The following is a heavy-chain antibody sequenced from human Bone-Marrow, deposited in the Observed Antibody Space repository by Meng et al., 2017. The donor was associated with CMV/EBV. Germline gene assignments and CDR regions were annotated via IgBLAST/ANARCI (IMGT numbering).Heavy chain of an antibody. Sequence: GGSLRLSCAASGFTFSSYGMHWVRQAPGKGLEWVAVIWYDGNYEYYADSVEGRFTISRDNSKNTLYLQMNSLRADDTAVYYCAKGRWLQGGTDLDYWGQGTLVTFSS. CDR2: IWYDGNYE. V-gene: IGHV3-33*03. CDR3: AKGRWLQGGTDLDY. CDR1: GFTFSSYG. J-gene: IGHJ4*02. D-gene: IGHD5-24*01.